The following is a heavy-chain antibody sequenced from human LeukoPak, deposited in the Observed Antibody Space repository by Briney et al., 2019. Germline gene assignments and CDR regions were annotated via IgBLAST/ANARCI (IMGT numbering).Heavy chain of an antibody. Sequence: ASAKVSCKASGSTFTSHYTHWVRQAPGEGPQWMGIINPSDGTTSYAPKFQGRVTMTRDTSTSTVYMELRSLRSEDTAMYYCARSRSGYLVYWGQGTLLTVSS. J-gene: IGHJ4*02. D-gene: IGHD3-22*01. CDR1: GSTFTSHY. CDR3: ARSRSGYLVY. CDR2: INPSDGTT. V-gene: IGHV1-46*01.